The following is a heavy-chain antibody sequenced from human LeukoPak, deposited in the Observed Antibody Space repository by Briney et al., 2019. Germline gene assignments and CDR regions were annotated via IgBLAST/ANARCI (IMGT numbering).Heavy chain of an antibody. J-gene: IGHJ4*02. V-gene: IGHV3-43*02. CDR1: GFTFDDYA. Sequence: GGSLRLSCAASGFTFDDYAMHWVRQAPGKGLEWVSLISVDGGRTYYADSVKGRFIISRDNSKNSLYLQLNGLRTGDTALYYCAKDRYCSDGVCSGSFDYWGQGTLVTVSA. CDR2: ISVDGGRT. CDR3: AKDRYCSDGVCSGSFDY. D-gene: IGHD2-8*01.